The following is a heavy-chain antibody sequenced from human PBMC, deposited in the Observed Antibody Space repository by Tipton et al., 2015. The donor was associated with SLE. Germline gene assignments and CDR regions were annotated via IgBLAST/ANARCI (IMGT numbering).Heavy chain of an antibody. D-gene: IGHD2-2*01. J-gene: IGHJ6*03. CDR2: IVPLFGTT. CDR1: GGTFTNYA. CDR3: SAASSPRDYYMDV. V-gene: IGHV1-69*06. Sequence: QVQLVQSGAEVKKPGSSVRVSCKTSGGTFTNYAFNWVRQAPGQGLEWVGKIVPLFGTTDYAPNFQGRVTFTADKSTKTAYTEVSSLTSADSAVYYCSAASSPRDYYMDVWGKGTAVSVSS.